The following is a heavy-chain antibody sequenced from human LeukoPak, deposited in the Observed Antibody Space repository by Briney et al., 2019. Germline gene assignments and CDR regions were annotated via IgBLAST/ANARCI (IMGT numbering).Heavy chain of an antibody. V-gene: IGHV4-59*08. CDR2: IYYSGST. CDR1: GGYISSYY. Sequence: PSETLSLTCNVSGGYISSYYWSWIRQPPGKGLEWIGYIYYSGSTNYNPPLKSRLTISVDTSKSQFSLKLSFVTAADTAVYYCARQYSSSSGYFDYWGQGTLVTVSS. J-gene: IGHJ4*02. D-gene: IGHD6-6*01. CDR3: ARQYSSSSGYFDY.